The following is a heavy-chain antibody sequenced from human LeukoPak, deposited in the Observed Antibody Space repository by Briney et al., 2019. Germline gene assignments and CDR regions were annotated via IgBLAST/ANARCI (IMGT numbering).Heavy chain of an antibody. J-gene: IGHJ6*03. CDR3: VRGVPLDFYYYYMDV. CDR1: GFTFDEYG. CDR2: INWNGGSA. V-gene: IGHV3-20*04. D-gene: IGHD3-10*01. Sequence: GGSLRLSCAASGFTFDEYGMNWVRQAPGKGLEWVSGINWNGGSASYADSVRGRFTISRDNAKNSLYLQMNSLRAEDTGLYYCVRGVPLDFYYYYMDVWGKGTTVTVSS.